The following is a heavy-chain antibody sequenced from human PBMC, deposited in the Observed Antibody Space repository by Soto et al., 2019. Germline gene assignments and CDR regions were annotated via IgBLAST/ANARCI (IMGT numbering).Heavy chain of an antibody. V-gene: IGHV4-59*08. Sequence: SETLSLTCTVSGGSISSYYWSWIRQPPGKGLEWIGYIYYSGSTNYNPSLKSRVTISVDTSKNQFSLNLNSVTAADTAVYYCARLRGYCTFPKCYGEYALDVWGQGTTVTVSS. CDR1: GGSISSYY. CDR2: IYYSGST. D-gene: IGHD2-8*01. CDR3: ARLRGYCTFPKCYGEYALDV. J-gene: IGHJ6*02.